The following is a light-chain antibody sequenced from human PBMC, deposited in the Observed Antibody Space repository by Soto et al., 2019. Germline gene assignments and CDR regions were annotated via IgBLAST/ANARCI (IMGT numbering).Light chain of an antibody. V-gene: IGKV3-15*01. Sequence: EIVMTQSPATLSVSPGERATLSCRASQSVRSNLAWYQQNPGHAPRLLIYGASTRATDIPARFSGSGSGTAFTLTICNLQSEDSAVYYCQQYNNWPPITFGQGTRLEIK. J-gene: IGKJ5*01. CDR3: QQYNNWPPIT. CDR2: GAS. CDR1: QSVRSN.